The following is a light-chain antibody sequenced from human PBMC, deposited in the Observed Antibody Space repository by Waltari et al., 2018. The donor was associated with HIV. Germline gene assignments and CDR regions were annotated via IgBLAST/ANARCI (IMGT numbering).Light chain of an antibody. CDR1: SNNVGNQG. CDR2: GNN. Sequence: QAGPTQPPSVSQGLRQTATLPCTGNSNNVGNQGAARLQQHPSHPPKLLSYGNNKRPSGISERLSASRSGNTASLTITGLQPEDEADYYCSAWDSSLSAWVFGGGTKLTVL. V-gene: IGLV10-54*01. J-gene: IGLJ3*02. CDR3: SAWDSSLSAWV.